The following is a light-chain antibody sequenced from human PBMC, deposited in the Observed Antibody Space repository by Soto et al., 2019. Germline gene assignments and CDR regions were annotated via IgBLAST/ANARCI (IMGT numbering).Light chain of an antibody. V-gene: IGLV2-14*01. CDR1: SSDVGGYNY. J-gene: IGLJ3*02. CDR2: EVS. Sequence: QSALTQPASVSGSPGQSINISCTGTSSDVGGYNYVSWYQQHPGKAPKFMIYEVSNRPSGVSNRFSGSKSGNTASLTISGLQAADEAAYYCSSYTSSSTPWVFGGGTKVTVL. CDR3: SSYTSSSTPWV.